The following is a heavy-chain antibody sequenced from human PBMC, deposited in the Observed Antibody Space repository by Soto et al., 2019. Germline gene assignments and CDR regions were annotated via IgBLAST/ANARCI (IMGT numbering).Heavy chain of an antibody. CDR1: GGSITRKSFY. J-gene: IGHJ4*02. Sequence: SETLSLTCTVSGGSITRKSFYWGWVRQPPGEGLEWIGSVYYTGSTYYNPSLKSRVTISADTSKNQFSLNLNSVTAADTAVYYCAGLSPTGRSSGWFDYWGQGTLVTVSS. CDR3: AGLSPTGRSSGWFDY. CDR2: VYYTGST. V-gene: IGHV4-39*01. D-gene: IGHD6-19*01.